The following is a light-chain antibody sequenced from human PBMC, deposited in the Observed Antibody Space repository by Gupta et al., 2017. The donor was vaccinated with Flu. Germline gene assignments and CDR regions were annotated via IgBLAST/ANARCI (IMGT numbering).Light chain of an antibody. Sequence: MACRYSQSRMRSGQNYLNWYFQRPGQSPRVLIYLGSSLASGVPARFRGSGSGTDFTLTITTVEADDVGVYYCMQDLQFPFTFGGGTSVEI. CDR3: MQDLQFPFT. J-gene: IGKJ4*02. V-gene: IGKV2-28*01. CDR1: QSRMRSGQNY. CDR2: LGS.